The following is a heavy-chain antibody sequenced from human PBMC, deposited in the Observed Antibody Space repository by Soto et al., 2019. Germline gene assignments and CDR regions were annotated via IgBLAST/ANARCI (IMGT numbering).Heavy chain of an antibody. CDR2: INAGNGNT. CDR3: ARGGGWYVPAY. Sequence: QVQLVQSGAEEKKPGASVKVSCKASGYTFTSYAMHWVRQAPGQRLEWMGWINAGNGNTKYSQKFQGRVTITRDTSASTAYMELSSLISEDTAVYYCARGGGWYVPAYWGQGTLVTVSS. J-gene: IGHJ4*02. CDR1: GYTFTSYA. V-gene: IGHV1-3*05. D-gene: IGHD6-19*01.